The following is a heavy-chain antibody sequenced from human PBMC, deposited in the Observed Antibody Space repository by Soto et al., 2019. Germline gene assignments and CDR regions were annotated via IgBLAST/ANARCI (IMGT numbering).Heavy chain of an antibody. Sequence: TLSLTCAVYGGSFSGYYWSWIRQPPGKGLEWIGEINHSGSTNYNPSLKSRVTISVDTSKNQFSLKLSSVTAADTAVYYCARVHSSGYYGYWGQGTLVTVSS. J-gene: IGHJ4*02. CDR2: INHSGST. CDR1: GGSFSGYY. D-gene: IGHD3-22*01. CDR3: ARVHSSGYYGY. V-gene: IGHV4-34*01.